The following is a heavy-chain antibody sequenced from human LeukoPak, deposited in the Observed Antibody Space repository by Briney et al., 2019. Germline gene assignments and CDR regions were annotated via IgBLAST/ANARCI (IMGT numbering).Heavy chain of an antibody. V-gene: IGHV3-23*01. CDR3: AKAAGRVVAAHFPMDY. J-gene: IGHJ4*02. D-gene: IGHD2-15*01. CDR2: ISNTGLST. CDR1: GFTFSTYA. Sequence: GGSLRLSCAASGFTFSTYAMSWVRQAPGKGLGWVSAISNTGLSTYYADSVKGRFTISRDNSKNTLYLQMNSLRAEDTAVYYCAKAAGRVVAAHFPMDYWGQGTLVTVSS.